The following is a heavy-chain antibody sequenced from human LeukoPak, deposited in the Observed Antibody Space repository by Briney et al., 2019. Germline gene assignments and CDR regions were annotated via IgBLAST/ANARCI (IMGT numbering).Heavy chain of an antibody. V-gene: IGHV3-7*03. CDR1: GFTFSSYW. Sequence: GGSLRLSCAASGFTFSSYWMNWVRQAPGKGLEWVANIKQDGSEKYYVDSVKGRFTISRDNAKNSLYLQMNSLRAEDTAVYYCARDRITMVRGLLTYFDYWGQGTLVTVSS. CDR2: IKQDGSEK. D-gene: IGHD3-10*01. J-gene: IGHJ4*02. CDR3: ARDRITMVRGLLTYFDY.